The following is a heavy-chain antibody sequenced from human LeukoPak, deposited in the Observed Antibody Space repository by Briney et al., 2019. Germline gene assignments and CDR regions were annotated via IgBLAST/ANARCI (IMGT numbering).Heavy chain of an antibody. Sequence: GGSLRLSCAASGFTFSSYAMSWVRQAPGKELEWVSGISGSGGTTYYADSVQGRFTISRDNSKNTLHLQMNSLRAEDTALYYCAKDTRDGSRTYGYFDSWGQGTLVAVSS. V-gene: IGHV3-23*01. D-gene: IGHD3-10*01. CDR3: AKDTRDGSRTYGYFDS. CDR1: GFTFSSYA. CDR2: ISGSGGTT. J-gene: IGHJ4*02.